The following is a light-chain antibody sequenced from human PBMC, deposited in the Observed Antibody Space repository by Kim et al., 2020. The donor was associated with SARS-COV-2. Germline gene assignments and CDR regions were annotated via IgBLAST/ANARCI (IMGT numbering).Light chain of an antibody. J-gene: IGKJ3*01. Sequence: DIQMTQSPSSLSASVGDRVTITCRTTQSISSHFNWYQQKPGRAPKLLISAASTLQGGVPSRFSGSGSETDFTLTISSLQPDDFATYFCQQSYITPFTFGPGTKVDIK. CDR1: QSISSH. V-gene: IGKV1-39*01. CDR2: AAS. CDR3: QQSYITPFT.